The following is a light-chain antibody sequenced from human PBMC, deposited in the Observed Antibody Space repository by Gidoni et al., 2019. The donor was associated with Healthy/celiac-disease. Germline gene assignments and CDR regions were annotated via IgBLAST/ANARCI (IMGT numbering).Light chain of an antibody. Sequence: EIVLTQSPATLSLSPGERATLSCRASQSVSSYLAWYQQKPSQAPRLLLYDASNRATGIPARFSGSGSGTDFTLTISSLEPEDFAVYYCQQRSNWITFGQGTRLEIK. CDR2: DAS. V-gene: IGKV3-11*01. CDR3: QQRSNWIT. J-gene: IGKJ5*01. CDR1: QSVSSY.